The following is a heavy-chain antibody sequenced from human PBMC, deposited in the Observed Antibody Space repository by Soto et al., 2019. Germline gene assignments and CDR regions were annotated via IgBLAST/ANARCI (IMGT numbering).Heavy chain of an antibody. Sequence: SETLSLTCAVSGYSISSGYYWGWIRQPPGKGLEWIGSIYHSGSTYYNPSLKSRVTISVDTSKNQFSLKLSPVTAADTAVYYCARIPPLSSYYDFWSGYYYEYYFDYWGPGTLVTVSS. J-gene: IGHJ4*02. CDR3: ARIPPLSSYYDFWSGYYYEYYFDY. CDR2: IYHSGST. V-gene: IGHV4-38-2*01. D-gene: IGHD3-3*01. CDR1: GYSISSGYY.